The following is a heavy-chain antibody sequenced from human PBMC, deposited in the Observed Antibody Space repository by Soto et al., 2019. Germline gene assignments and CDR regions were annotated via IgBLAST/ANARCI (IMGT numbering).Heavy chain of an antibody. CDR2: ISSTGGST. D-gene: IGHD3-3*01. CDR3: ARAHDYDFWSGFLFYGMDV. Sequence: GSLRLSCAASRFTFSNYAMSWVRQAPGKGLEWVSGISSTGGSTYYADSVKGRFTISRDNSKNTLDLQMSSLGAEDTAIYYCARAHDYDFWSGFLFYGMDVWGQGTTVTVS. CDR1: RFTFSNYA. V-gene: IGHV3-23*01. J-gene: IGHJ6*02.